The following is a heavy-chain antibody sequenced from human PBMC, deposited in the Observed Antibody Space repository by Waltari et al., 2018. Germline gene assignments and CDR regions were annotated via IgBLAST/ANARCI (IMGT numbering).Heavy chain of an antibody. CDR1: AFSFSSYA. D-gene: IGHD6-19*01. V-gene: IGHV3-23*01. CDR3: AKDQGIAVTGLPYYYYGMDV. J-gene: IGHJ6*02. Sequence: EVPLLASGGGLVQPGGSLRFSSTASAFSFSSYAMNWVRQAPGKGLEWVSSISGSGGRTYYADSVKGRFTISRDNSKNTLYLQMNSLRAEDTAAYDCAKDQGIAVTGLPYYYYGMDVWDQGP. CDR2: ISGSGGRT.